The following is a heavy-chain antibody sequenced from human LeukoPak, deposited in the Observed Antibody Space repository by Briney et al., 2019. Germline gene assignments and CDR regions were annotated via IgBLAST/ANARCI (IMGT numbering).Heavy chain of an antibody. CDR2: INSDGSST. V-gene: IGHV3-74*01. D-gene: IGHD3-3*01. J-gene: IGHJ6*03. CDR3: ASLGHAGYYDFWSGYYMPYYMDV. Sequence: GGSLRLSCAASGFTFSSYWMHWVRQAPGKGLVWVSRINSDGSSTSYADSVKGRFTISRDNAKNTLYLQMNSLRAEDTAVYYCASLGHAGYYDFWSGYYMPYYMDVWGKGVTVTVSS. CDR1: GFTFSSYW.